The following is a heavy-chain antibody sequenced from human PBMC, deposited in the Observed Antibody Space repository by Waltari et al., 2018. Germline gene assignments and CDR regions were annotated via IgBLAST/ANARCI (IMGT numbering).Heavy chain of an antibody. CDR2: IKQDGSEE. Sequence: EVQLVESGGGLVQPGGSLRLSCAASGFTFSSYWMSWVRQAPGKGLEWVANIKQDGSEEYLLAYGKGRLTIPRDNAKNSLYLQMNSLRDEDTAVYYWARDRDDYVWGSYRYTAVYFDYWGQGTLVTVSS. V-gene: IGHV3-7*01. J-gene: IGHJ4*02. D-gene: IGHD3-16*02. CDR1: GFTFSSYW. CDR3: ARDRDDYVWGSYRYTAVYFDY.